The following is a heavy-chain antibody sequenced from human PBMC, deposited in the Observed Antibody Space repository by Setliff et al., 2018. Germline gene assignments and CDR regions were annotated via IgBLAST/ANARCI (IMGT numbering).Heavy chain of an antibody. CDR2: INTNTGNP. J-gene: IGHJ5*02. V-gene: IGHV7-4-1*02. D-gene: IGHD3-3*01. CDR3: ARDGYYNFWSGPSLAPNWFDP. CDR1: GYTFTSYA. Sequence: RASVKVSCKASGYTFTSYAMNWVRQAPGQGLEWMGWINTNTGNPTYAQGFTGRFVFSLDTSVSTAYLQISSLKAEDTAVYYCARDGYYNFWSGPSLAPNWFDPWGQGTLVTVSS.